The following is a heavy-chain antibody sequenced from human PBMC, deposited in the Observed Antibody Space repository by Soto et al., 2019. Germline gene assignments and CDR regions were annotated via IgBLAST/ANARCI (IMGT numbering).Heavy chain of an antibody. CDR2: ISAHNGTT. CDR3: ARGRYGDY. V-gene: IGHV1-18*01. D-gene: IGHD1-1*01. CDR1: GYAFTTYG. J-gene: IGHJ4*02. Sequence: QVHLVQSGAEVKKPGASVKVSCKGSGYAFTTYGITWVRQAPGQGLEWMGWISAHNGTTNYAQKLQSRVTVTRDTSTSTAYMELRSLRSDDTAVYYCARGRYGDYWGQGALVTVSS.